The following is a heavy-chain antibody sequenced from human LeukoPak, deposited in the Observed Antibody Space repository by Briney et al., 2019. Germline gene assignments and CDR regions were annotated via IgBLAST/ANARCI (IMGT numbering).Heavy chain of an antibody. J-gene: IGHJ4*02. D-gene: IGHD6-19*01. CDR1: GFTFSNYA. CDR2: ICGSGDST. V-gene: IGHV3-23*01. Sequence: GGSLRLSCAASGFTFSNYAMSGVRHAPGEGLGWVSAICGSGDSTYHADSVRGRLTISRDNSKNTLYLQMNSLRAEDTAVYSCAKDPAYSSGWLYYFDYWGQGTLVTVSS. CDR3: AKDPAYSSGWLYYFDY.